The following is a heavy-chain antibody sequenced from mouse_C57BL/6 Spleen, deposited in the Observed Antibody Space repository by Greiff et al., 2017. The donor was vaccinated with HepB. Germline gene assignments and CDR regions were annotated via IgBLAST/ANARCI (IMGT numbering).Heavy chain of an antibody. V-gene: IGHV5-6*01. Sequence: EVQLVESGGDLVKPGGSLKLSCAASGFTFSSYGMSWVRQTPDKRLEWVATISSGGSYTYYPDSVKGRFTISRDNAKNTLYLQMSSLKSEDTAMYYCARGGYYVYFDYWGQGTTLTVSS. D-gene: IGHD2-3*01. J-gene: IGHJ2*01. CDR2: ISSGGSYT. CDR1: GFTFSSYG. CDR3: ARGGYYVYFDY.